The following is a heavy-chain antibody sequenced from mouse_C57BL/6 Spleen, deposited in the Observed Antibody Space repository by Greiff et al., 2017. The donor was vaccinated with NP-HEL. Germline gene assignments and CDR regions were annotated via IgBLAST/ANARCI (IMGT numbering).Heavy chain of an antibody. V-gene: IGHV5-6*01. CDR2: ISSGGSYT. J-gene: IGHJ4*01. Sequence: DVQLVESGGDLVKLGGSLKLSCAASGFTFSSYGMSWVRQTPDKRLEWVATISSGGSYTYYPDSVKGRFTISRDNAKNTLYLQMSSLKSEDTAMYYCARHFYDYDGDYYAMDYWGQGTSVTVSS. D-gene: IGHD2-4*01. CDR1: GFTFSSYG. CDR3: ARHFYDYDGDYYAMDY.